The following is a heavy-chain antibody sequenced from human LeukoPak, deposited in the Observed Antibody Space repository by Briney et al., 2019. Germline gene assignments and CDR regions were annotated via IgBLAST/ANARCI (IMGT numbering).Heavy chain of an antibody. D-gene: IGHD1-26*01. CDR1: GYTFTGYY. CDR2: INPNSGGT. J-gene: IGHJ4*02. Sequence: ASVKVSCKASGYTFTGYYMHWVRQAPGQGFEWMGWINPNSGGTNYAQKFQGRVTMTRDTSISTAYMELSGLRSDGTAVYYCAREPPPYRGPFDYWGQGTLVTVSS. CDR3: AREPPPYRGPFDY. V-gene: IGHV1-2*02.